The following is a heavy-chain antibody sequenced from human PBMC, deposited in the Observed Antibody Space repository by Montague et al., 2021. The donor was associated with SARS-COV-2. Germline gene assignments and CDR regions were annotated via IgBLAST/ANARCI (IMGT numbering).Heavy chain of an antibody. CDR1: GFTFSSYA. D-gene: IGHD2/OR15-2a*01. CDR2: ISYDGSNK. V-gene: IGHV3-30-3*01. J-gene: IGHJ6*02. Sequence: SLRLSCAASGFTFSSYAMHWVRQAPGKGLEWVAVISYDGSNKYYADSVKGRFTISRDNSKNTLYLQMNSLRAEDTAVYYCARVLGGYYGMDVWGQGTTVNVSS. CDR3: ARVLGGYYGMDV.